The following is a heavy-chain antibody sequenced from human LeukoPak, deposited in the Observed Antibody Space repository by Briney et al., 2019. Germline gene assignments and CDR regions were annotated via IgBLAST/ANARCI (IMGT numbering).Heavy chain of an antibody. D-gene: IGHD3-10*01. CDR2: INPNSGGT. CDR1: GYTFTGYY. Sequence: AASVKVSCKASGYTFTGYYMHWVRQAPGQGLEWMGWINPNSGGTNYAQKFQGWVTMTRDTSISTAYMELSRLRSDDTAVYYCAREGQCSYGSGSFCRYGAGGRYGMDVWGQGTLVTVSS. J-gene: IGHJ6*02. CDR3: AREGQCSYGSGSFCRYGAGGRYGMDV. V-gene: IGHV1-2*04.